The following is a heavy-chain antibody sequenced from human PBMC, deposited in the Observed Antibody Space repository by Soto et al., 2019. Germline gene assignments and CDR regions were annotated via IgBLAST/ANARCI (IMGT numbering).Heavy chain of an antibody. CDR1: GFSLRDYY. J-gene: IGHJ4*02. CDR2: INPGGDVI. CDR3: TRDPRITDF. D-gene: IGHD3-16*01. Sequence: QVRLVESGGGFVKPEGSLRLSCAASGFSLRDYYMTWIRQVPGKGLELLSYINPGGDVIKYVDSVKGRFTISRDNAKNTVYLQMNSLRAEDTAVYYCTRDPRITDFWGQGTLVTVSS. V-gene: IGHV3-11*01.